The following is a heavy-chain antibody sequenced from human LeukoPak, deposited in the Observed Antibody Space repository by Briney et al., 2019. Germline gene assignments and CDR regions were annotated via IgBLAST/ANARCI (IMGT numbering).Heavy chain of an antibody. J-gene: IGHJ4*02. Sequence: GGSLRLSCAASGFTLSGYVMHWVRQAPGRGPESVSAITSDGGSTHYASSVKGRFTISRDNSKNTLYLQMGSLRTEDMAVYYCARENGGGSDYWGQGTLVTVSS. CDR1: GFTLSGYV. V-gene: IGHV3-64*01. CDR2: ITSDGGST. D-gene: IGHD5-24*01. CDR3: ARENGGGSDY.